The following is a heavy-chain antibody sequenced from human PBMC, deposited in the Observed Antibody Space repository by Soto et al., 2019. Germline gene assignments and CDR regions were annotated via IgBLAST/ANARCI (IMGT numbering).Heavy chain of an antibody. CDR3: GHSRRGESCSGGNCYHFYC. Sequence: QITLKESGPTLLKPTQTLTLTCNFSGFSLTNGVGVAWIRQPPGKAVEWLSIIYLDDEDRYSPSLTNKLTITKDTAKNQVVLVMTTMEPVDTATYSGGHSRRGESCSGGNCYHFYCWGQGTLVTVSA. CDR2: IYLDDED. J-gene: IGHJ4*02. V-gene: IGHV2-5*02. D-gene: IGHD2-15*01. CDR1: GFSLTNGVG.